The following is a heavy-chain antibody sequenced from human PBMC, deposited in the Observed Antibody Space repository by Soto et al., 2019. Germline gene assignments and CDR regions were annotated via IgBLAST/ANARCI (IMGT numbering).Heavy chain of an antibody. CDR3: TRDLIRGLGNNNLIGI. Sequence: GGSLRLSCAASGFTFSDHYMDWVRQAPGKGLEWVGRSRNKAYSYTTEYVASVKGRFTISRDHSKNSLYLQMNSLQTEDTAVYYCTRDLIRGLGNNNLIGIWGQGTMVTVSS. CDR1: GFTFSDHY. V-gene: IGHV3-72*01. J-gene: IGHJ3*02. CDR2: SRNKAYSYTT.